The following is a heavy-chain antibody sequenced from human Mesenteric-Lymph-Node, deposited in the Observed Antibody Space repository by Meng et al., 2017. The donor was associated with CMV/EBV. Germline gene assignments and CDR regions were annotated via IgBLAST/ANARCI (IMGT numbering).Heavy chain of an antibody. Sequence: GGSLRLSCAASGFTFNIFLINWVRQAPGKGLEWVSAISGSGSSTYYTDSVKGRFTISRDNSKNTVYLQMDSLTAEDTAIYYCAKGGGGLFWGLGTLVTVSS. J-gene: IGHJ4*02. D-gene: IGHD3-16*01. CDR2: ISGSGSST. CDR1: GFTFNIFL. V-gene: IGHV3-23*01. CDR3: AKGGGGLF.